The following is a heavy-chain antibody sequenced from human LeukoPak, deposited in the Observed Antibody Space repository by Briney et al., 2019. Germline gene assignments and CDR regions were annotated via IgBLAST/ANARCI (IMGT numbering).Heavy chain of an antibody. CDR2: IYYSGST. CDR3: ARGYSGSSSSWYLYYFDY. J-gene: IGHJ4*02. D-gene: IGHD6-13*01. V-gene: IGHV4-59*01. CDR1: GGSISSYY. Sequence: SETLSLTCTVSGGSISSYYWSWIRQPPGKGLEWIGYIYYSGSTNYNPSLKSRVTISVDTSKNQFSLKLTSVTAADTAVYYCARGYSGSSSSWYLYYFDYWGQGTLVTVS.